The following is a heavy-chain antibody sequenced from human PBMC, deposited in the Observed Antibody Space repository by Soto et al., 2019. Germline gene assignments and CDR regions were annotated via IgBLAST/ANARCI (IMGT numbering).Heavy chain of an antibody. D-gene: IGHD3-3*02. J-gene: IGHJ1*01. CDR1: GFTFSDYS. CDR2: ISDDRNTK. CDR3: ASKVVLGY. Sequence: GGSLRLSCAASGFTFSDYSMHWVRQAPGKGLEWVALISDDRNTKYYADSVKGRFTISRDNSKNTLYLQMDSLRVEDTAVYFCASKVVLGYWGQGTLVTVSS. V-gene: IGHV3-30-3*01.